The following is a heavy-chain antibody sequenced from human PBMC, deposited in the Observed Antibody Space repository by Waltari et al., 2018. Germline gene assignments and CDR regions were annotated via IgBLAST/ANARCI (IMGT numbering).Heavy chain of an antibody. D-gene: IGHD3-10*01. CDR3: ARRRSDSDPYSGFYLDI. V-gene: IGHV4-30-4*08. J-gene: IGHJ6*03. CDR2: ISFSGRT. CDR1: GDSISSDNLC. Sequence: QVQLQESGPGLVEPSQTLALTCTVSGDSISSDNLCWAWIRQPPGKGLEWIGYISFSGRTYYNPSLKSRVIMSLDTSKNQFSLKLNSVTAADTAVYFCARRRSDSDPYSGFYLDIWGAGTSVTISS.